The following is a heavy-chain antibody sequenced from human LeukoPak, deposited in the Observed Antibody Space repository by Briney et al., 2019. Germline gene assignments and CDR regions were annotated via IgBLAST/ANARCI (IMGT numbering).Heavy chain of an antibody. D-gene: IGHD5-24*01. V-gene: IGHV4-59*08. CDR2: IFSSGST. CDR1: GVSISSYY. CDR3: ARRSKDGYNFDY. Sequence: SETLSLTCTVSGVSISSYYWSWIRQPPGKGLEWIGYIFSSGSTTYNPSLKSRVTISVDTSKNQFSLKLSSVTAADTAVYYCARRSKDGYNFDYWGQGTLVTVSS. J-gene: IGHJ4*02.